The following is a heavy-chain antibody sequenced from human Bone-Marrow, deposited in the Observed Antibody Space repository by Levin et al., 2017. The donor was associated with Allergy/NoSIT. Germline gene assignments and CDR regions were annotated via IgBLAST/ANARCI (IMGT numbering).Heavy chain of an antibody. Sequence: GGSLRLSCAASGFTFTSYRMTWVRQAPGKGLEWVSYISSSGSNVNYADSVKGRFTISRDDAKNSLYLQMNSLRAEDTAVYYCVRVTLISLSTYYYSGMDVWGQGTTVTVSS. J-gene: IGHJ6*02. CDR2: ISSSGSNV. CDR1: GFTFTSYR. V-gene: IGHV3-48*04. CDR3: VRVTLISLSTYYYSGMDV. D-gene: IGHD2/OR15-2a*01.